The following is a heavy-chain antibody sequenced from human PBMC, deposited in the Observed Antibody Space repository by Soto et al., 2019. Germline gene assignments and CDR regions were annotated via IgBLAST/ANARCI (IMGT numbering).Heavy chain of an antibody. CDR1: GFTFSSYW. Sequence: GWSLRLSCAASGFTFSSYWMSWVLQAPGKGLEWVANIKQDGSEKYYADSVKGRFTISRDNSKNTLYLQMNSLRAEDTAVYYCAKPFSSGYYYSSGAFDIWGQGTVVTVSS. J-gene: IGHJ3*02. V-gene: IGHV3-7*01. CDR3: AKPFSSGYYYSSGAFDI. D-gene: IGHD3-22*01. CDR2: IKQDGSEK.